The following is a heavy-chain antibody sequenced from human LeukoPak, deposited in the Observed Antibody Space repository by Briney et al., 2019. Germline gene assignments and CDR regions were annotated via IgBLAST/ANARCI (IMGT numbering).Heavy chain of an antibody. CDR3: ARGALPWNDAFDI. D-gene: IGHD1-1*01. CDR2: IYYSGST. J-gene: IGHJ3*02. V-gene: IGHV4-39*01. Sequence: SETLSLTCTVSGGSISSSSYYWGWIRQPPGKGLEWIGSIYYSGSTYYNPSLKSRVTISVDTSKNQFSLKLSSVTAADTAVYYCARGALPWNDAFDIWGRGTVVTVSS. CDR1: GGSISSSSYY.